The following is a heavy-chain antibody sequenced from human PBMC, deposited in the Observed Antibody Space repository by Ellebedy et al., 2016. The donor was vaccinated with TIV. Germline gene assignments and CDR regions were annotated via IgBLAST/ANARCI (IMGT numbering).Heavy chain of an antibody. CDR2: IYYSGGT. CDR3: ARGEGGYFDN. V-gene: IGHV4-61*01. J-gene: IGHJ4*02. Sequence: MPSETLSLTCTVSGGSVSSGSYYWSWIRQPPGKGLELIGYIYYSGGTDYNPSLKSRVTISLDTSNNQLSLNLSSVTVADTAVYYCARGEGGYFDNWGQGTLVTVSS. D-gene: IGHD3-16*01. CDR1: GGSVSSGSYY.